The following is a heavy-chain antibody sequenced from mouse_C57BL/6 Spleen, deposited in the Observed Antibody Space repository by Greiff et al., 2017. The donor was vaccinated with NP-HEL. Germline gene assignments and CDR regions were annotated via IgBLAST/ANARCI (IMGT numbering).Heavy chain of an antibody. J-gene: IGHJ2*01. Sequence: QVQLQQPGAELVMPGASVKLSCKASGYTFTSYWMHWVKQRPGQGLEWIGEIDPSDSYTNYNQKFKGKSTLTVDKSSSTAYMQLSSLTSEDSAVYYCVRITTVPYYFDYWGQGTTLTVSS. CDR1: GYTFTSYW. CDR2: IDPSDSYT. CDR3: VRITTVPYYFDY. V-gene: IGHV1-69*01. D-gene: IGHD1-1*01.